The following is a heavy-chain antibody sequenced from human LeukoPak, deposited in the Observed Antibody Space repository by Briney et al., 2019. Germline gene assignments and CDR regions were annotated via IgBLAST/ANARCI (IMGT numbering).Heavy chain of an antibody. V-gene: IGHV4-59*01. D-gene: IGHD4-23*01. J-gene: IGHJ4*02. Sequence: SETLSLTCTVSGGSISSYYWSWIRLPPGKGLEWIGYIYYSGSTNYNPSLKSRVTISVDTSKNQFSLKLSSVTAADTAVYYCARVQAYGGKGYFDYWGQGTLVTVSS. CDR3: ARVQAYGGKGYFDY. CDR1: GGSISSYY. CDR2: IYYSGST.